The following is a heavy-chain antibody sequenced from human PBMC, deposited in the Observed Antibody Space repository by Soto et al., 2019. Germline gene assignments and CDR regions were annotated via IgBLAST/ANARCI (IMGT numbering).Heavy chain of an antibody. CDR2: ISAYNGNT. Sequence: QVQLVQSGAEVKKPGASVKVSCKASGYTFTSYGISWVRQAPGQGLEWMGWISAYNGNTNYAQKLQGRVTMTTDTSTSTAYMELRSLRSDDTAVYYCARDPATTTVVTPKLYYSGMDVWGQGTTVTVSS. CDR3: ARDPATTTVVTPKLYYSGMDV. D-gene: IGHD4-17*01. CDR1: GYTFTSYG. J-gene: IGHJ6*02. V-gene: IGHV1-18*01.